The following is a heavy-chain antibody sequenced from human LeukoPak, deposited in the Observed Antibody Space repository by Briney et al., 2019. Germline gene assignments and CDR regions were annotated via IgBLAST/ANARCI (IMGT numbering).Heavy chain of an antibody. J-gene: IGHJ5*02. Sequence: GASVKVSCKASGYTFTSYDISWVRQAPGQGLEGMGGIIPIFGTANYAQKFQGRVTITADESTSTAYMELSSLRSEDTAVYYCAREAAGSPRGWFDPWGQGTLVTVSS. D-gene: IGHD6-13*01. CDR1: GYTFTSYD. V-gene: IGHV1-69*13. CDR2: IIPIFGTA. CDR3: AREAAGSPRGWFDP.